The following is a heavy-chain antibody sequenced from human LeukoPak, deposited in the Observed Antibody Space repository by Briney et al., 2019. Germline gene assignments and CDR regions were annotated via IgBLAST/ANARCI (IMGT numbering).Heavy chain of an antibody. D-gene: IGHD3-10*01. V-gene: IGHV1-69*06. CDR3: ARGVRYYYGSGRRYYMDV. J-gene: IGHJ6*03. CDR1: GGTFSSYA. CDR2: IIPIFGTA. Sequence: ASVKVSCKASGGTFSSYAISWVRQAPGQGLEWMGGIIPIFGTANYAQKFQGRVTITADKSTSTAYMELSSLRSEDTAVYYCARGVRYYYGSGRRYYMDVWGKGTTVTISS.